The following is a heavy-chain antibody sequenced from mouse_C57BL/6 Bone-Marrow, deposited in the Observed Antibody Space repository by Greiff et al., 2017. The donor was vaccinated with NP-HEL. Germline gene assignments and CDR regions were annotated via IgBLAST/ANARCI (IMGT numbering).Heavy chain of an antibody. V-gene: IGHV1-15*01. J-gene: IGHJ2*01. CDR2: IDPETGGT. Sequence: VQLQESGAELVRPGASVTLSCKASGYTFTDYEMHWVKQTPVHGLEWNGAIDPETGGTAYNQKFRGKAILTADKSSSTAYMELRSLTSEDSAVYYCTRAYGSSYVGYYFDYWGQGTTLTVSS. CDR3: TRAYGSSYVGYYFDY. CDR1: GYTFTDYE. D-gene: IGHD1-1*01.